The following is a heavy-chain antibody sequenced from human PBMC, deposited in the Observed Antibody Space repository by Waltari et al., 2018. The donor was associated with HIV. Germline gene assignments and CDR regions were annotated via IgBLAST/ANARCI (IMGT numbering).Heavy chain of an antibody. CDR1: GGSISSYN. D-gene: IGHD1-26*01. CDR2: ISYSGST. J-gene: IGHJ6*02. Sequence: QVQLQESGPGLVKPSETLSLTCAVSGGSISSYNWWSWIRQPPGRGLEWIGYISYSGSTTYNPSLKTRVTISRDTSTNQFSLRLTSVTAADTAVYYCARDQVYSGNSPGRVGMDVWGQGTTVTVSS. V-gene: IGHV4-59*01. CDR3: ARDQVYSGNSPGRVGMDV.